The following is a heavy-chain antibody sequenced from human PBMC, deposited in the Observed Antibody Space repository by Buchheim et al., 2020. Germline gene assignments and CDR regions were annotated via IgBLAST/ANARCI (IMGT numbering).Heavy chain of an antibody. J-gene: IGHJ4*02. CDR2: MNQAGSVK. CDR1: GFSFSSYW. Sequence: EVQLVESGGGLVQPGGSLRLSCAASGFSFSSYWLTWVCQAPGKGLEWVANMNQAGSVKLYVDSVKGRFTIYRDNAKNSLYLQMNSLRAEDTAVYYCASGPDHGNYWGQGTL. D-gene: IGHD1-14*01. V-gene: IGHV3-7*01. CDR3: ASGPDHGNY.